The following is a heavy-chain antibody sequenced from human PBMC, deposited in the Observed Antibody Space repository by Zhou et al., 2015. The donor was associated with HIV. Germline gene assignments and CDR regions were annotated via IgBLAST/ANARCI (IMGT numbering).Heavy chain of an antibody. CDR3: ARDPGYCGGDCYRFYYYYGMDV. CDR1: GGTFSSYT. D-gene: IGHD2-21*02. J-gene: IGHJ6*02. CDR2: IIPILGIA. Sequence: QVQLVQSGAEVKKPGSSVKVSCKASGGTFSSYTISWVRQAPGQGLEWMGRIIPILGIANYAQKFQGRVTITADKSTSTAYMELSSLRSEDTAVYYCARDPGYCGGDCYRFYYYYGMDVWGQGTTVTVSS. V-gene: IGHV1-69*08.